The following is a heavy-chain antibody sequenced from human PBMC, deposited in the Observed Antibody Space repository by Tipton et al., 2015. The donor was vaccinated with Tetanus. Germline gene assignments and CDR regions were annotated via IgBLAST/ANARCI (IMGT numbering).Heavy chain of an antibody. CDR1: GFTFSSYA. V-gene: IGHV3-23*01. Sequence: GSLRLSCAASGFTFSSYAMSWVRQAPGKGLEWVSAISGSGGSTYYADSVKGRFTISRDNSKNTLYLQMNSLRAEDTAVYYCARDIRLVGATLYFDYWGQGALVTVSS. J-gene: IGHJ4*02. D-gene: IGHD1-26*01. CDR2: ISGSGGST. CDR3: ARDIRLVGATLYFDY.